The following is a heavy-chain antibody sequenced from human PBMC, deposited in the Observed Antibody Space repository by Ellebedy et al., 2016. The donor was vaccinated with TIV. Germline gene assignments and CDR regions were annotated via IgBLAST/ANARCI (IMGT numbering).Heavy chain of an antibody. V-gene: IGHV4-4*07. Sequence: SETLSLTXIVSGGSISNYFWAWIRQPAGKGLEWIGRIFTDGSTTYNPSLKSRVTMSVDMSKNQFSLKLNSVTAADTAVYYCVRDSGASGSYLNLDYWGQGTLVSVSS. CDR2: IFTDGST. CDR3: VRDSGASGSYLNLDY. J-gene: IGHJ4*02. D-gene: IGHD3-10*01. CDR1: GGSISNYF.